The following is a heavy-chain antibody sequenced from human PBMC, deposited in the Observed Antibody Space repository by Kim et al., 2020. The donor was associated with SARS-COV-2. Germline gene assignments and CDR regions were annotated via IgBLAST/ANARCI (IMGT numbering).Heavy chain of an antibody. CDR2: INHSGST. J-gene: IGHJ4*02. Sequence: SETLSLTCAVYGGSFSGYYWSWIRQPPGKGLEWIGEINHSGSTNYNPSLKSRVTISVDTSKNQFSLKLSSVTAADTAVYYCASYPTTVAKGFDYWGQGTLVTVSS. D-gene: IGHD4-17*01. CDR1: GGSFSGYY. V-gene: IGHV4-34*01. CDR3: ASYPTTVAKGFDY.